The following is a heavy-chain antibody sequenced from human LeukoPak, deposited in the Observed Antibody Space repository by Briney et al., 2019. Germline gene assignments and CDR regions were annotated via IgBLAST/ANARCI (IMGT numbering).Heavy chain of an antibody. J-gene: IGHJ4*02. V-gene: IGHV3-11*05. CDR1: GFTFSDYY. CDR2: ISSSSSYT. D-gene: IGHD5-24*01. Sequence: PGGSLRLSCAASGFTFSDYYMSWIRQAPGKGLEWVSYISSSSSYTNYADSVKGRFTISRDNAKNSLYLQMNSLRAEDTAVYYCAKADRGDGYNYDFDYWGQGTLVTVSS. CDR3: AKADRGDGYNYDFDY.